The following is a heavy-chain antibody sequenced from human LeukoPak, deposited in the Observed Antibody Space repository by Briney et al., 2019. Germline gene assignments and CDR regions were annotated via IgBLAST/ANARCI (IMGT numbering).Heavy chain of an antibody. CDR1: GFTFSSYN. D-gene: IGHD3-10*01. Sequence: GGSLRLSCAASGFTFSSYNMNWVRQAPGKGLEWVAVIWYDGSNKYYADSVKGRFTISRDNSKNTLYLQMNSLRAEDTAVYYCAKSIESEIYDYGSGSYLDYWGQGTLVTVSP. V-gene: IGHV3-33*06. CDR3: AKSIESEIYDYGSGSYLDY. CDR2: IWYDGSNK. J-gene: IGHJ4*02.